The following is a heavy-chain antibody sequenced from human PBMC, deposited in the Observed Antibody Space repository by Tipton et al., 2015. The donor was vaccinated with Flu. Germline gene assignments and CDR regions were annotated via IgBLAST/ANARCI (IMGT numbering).Heavy chain of an antibody. J-gene: IGHJ6*02. D-gene: IGHD2-15*01. Sequence: SLRLSCAASGFTFSSYGMHWVRQAPGKGLEWVAFIRYDGSNKYYADSVKGRFTISRDNSKNTLYLQMNSLRAEDTAVYYCAKDGYCSGGSCYSTYYYGMDVWGQGTTVTVSS. CDR2: IRYDGSNK. CDR1: GFTFSSYG. CDR3: AKDGYCSGGSCYSTYYYGMDV. V-gene: IGHV3-30*02.